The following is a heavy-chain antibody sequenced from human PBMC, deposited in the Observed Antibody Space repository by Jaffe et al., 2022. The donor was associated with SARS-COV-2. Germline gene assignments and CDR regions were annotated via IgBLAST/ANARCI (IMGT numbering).Heavy chain of an antibody. CDR3: ARAPRGYYDSSGYYYWLLFDY. Sequence: EVQLVESGGGLVQPGGSLRLSCAASGFTFSSYAMHWVRQAPGKGLEYVSAISSNGGSTYYANSVKGRFTISRDNSKNTLYLQMGSLRAEDMAVYYCARAPRGYYDSSGYYYWLLFDYWGQGTLVTVSS. D-gene: IGHD3-22*01. CDR2: ISSNGGST. V-gene: IGHV3-64*01. CDR1: GFTFSSYA. J-gene: IGHJ4*02.